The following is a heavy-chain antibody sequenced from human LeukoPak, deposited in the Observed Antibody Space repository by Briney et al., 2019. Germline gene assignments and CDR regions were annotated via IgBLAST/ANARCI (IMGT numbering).Heavy chain of an antibody. D-gene: IGHD3-3*01. CDR1: GFTFSSYA. V-gene: IGHV3-23*01. J-gene: IGHJ4*02. CDR2: ISGSGGST. Sequence: PGGSLRLSCAASGFTFSSYAMSWVRQAPGKGLEWVSAISGSGGSTYYADSVKGRFTISRDNSKNTLYLQMNSLRADDTAVYYCARDVPGLRFWSGYKPFDYWGQGTLVTVSS. CDR3: ARDVPGLRFWSGYKPFDY.